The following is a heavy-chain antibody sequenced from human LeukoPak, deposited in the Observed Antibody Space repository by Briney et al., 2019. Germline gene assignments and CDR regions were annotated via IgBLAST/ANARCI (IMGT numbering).Heavy chain of an antibody. CDR1: GYSFTNYW. V-gene: IGHV5-51*01. Sequence: GESLKTSCKGSGYSFTNYWIGWVRQMPGKGLERMGIVYPDDSDTKYSPSFKGQVTISADKSISTAYLQWGSLKASDTDIYYCARFTRGHGSSCLIDYWGQGTLVTVSS. D-gene: IGHD3-10*01. J-gene: IGHJ4*02. CDR3: ARFTRGHGSSCLIDY. CDR2: VYPDDSDT.